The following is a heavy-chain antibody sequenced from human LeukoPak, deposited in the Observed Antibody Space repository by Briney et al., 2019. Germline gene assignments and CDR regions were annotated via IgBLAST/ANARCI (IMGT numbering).Heavy chain of an antibody. J-gene: IGHJ1*01. V-gene: IGHV4-34*01. CDR2: INHTGGT. Sequence: SETLSLTCAVYGGSFSDDYWSWIRQSPAGGLEWIGEINHTGGTNYNPSLKSRVTISQDRSKNQFFLKLYFVTAADTALYFCARGRWDVRFQHWGQGTLVTVSS. CDR3: ARGRWDVRFQH. D-gene: IGHD4-23*01. CDR1: GGSFSDDY.